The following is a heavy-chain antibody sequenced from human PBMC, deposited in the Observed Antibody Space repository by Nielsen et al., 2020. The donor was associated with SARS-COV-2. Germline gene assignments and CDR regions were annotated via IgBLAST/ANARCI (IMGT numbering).Heavy chain of an antibody. CDR1: GFTFSSYW. CDR2: IKQDGSEK. J-gene: IGHJ5*02. D-gene: IGHD3-10*01. V-gene: IGHV3-7*01. Sequence: GGSLRLSCAASGFTFSSYWMSWVRQAPGKGLEWVANIKQDGSEKYYVDSVKGRFTISRDNSKNTLYLQMNSLRAEDTAVYYCAKGIGNWFDPWGQGTLVTVSS. CDR3: AKGIGNWFDP.